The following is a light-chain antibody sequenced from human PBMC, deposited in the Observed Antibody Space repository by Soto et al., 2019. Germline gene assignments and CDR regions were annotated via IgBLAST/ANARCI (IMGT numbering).Light chain of an antibody. CDR1: SSYVGAYNY. V-gene: IGLV2-14*01. CDR3: TSWTTSTTMK. Sequence: SALTQPGSVSGPPGQSITLSCTGTSSYVGAYNYVSRYQQHPGKAPKLMIYDVNIRPSGVSNRFSGSKSGNTASLTISGLQTEDEADYYCTSWTTSTTMKFGGGTKLTVL. J-gene: IGLJ2*01. CDR2: DVN.